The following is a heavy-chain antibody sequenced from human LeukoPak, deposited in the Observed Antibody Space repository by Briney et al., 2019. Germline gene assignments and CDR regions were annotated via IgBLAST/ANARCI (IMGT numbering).Heavy chain of an antibody. Sequence: ASAKVSCKASGYTFTGYYMHWVRQAPGQGLEWMGWINPNSGGTNYAQKFQGRVTMTRDTSISTAYMELSRLRSDDTAVYYCARPLYDFWSGYLYYWGQGTLVTVSS. CDR2: INPNSGGT. CDR1: GYTFTGYY. CDR3: ARPLYDFWSGYLYY. D-gene: IGHD3-3*01. V-gene: IGHV1-2*02. J-gene: IGHJ4*02.